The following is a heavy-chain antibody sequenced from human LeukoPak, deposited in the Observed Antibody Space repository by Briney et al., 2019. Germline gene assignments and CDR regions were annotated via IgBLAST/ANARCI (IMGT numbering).Heavy chain of an antibody. CDR2: INPNSGGT. J-gene: IGHJ2*01. V-gene: IGHV1-2*02. CDR1: GYTFTGYY. CDR3: ARDLSGYCSGGSCPKAWYFDL. Sequence: ASVKVSCKASGYTFTGYYMHWVRQAPGQGLEWMGWINPNSGGTNYAQKFQGRVTMTRDTSISTAYMELSRLRSDDTAVYYCARDLSGYCSGGSCPKAWYFDLWGRGTLVTVSS. D-gene: IGHD2-15*01.